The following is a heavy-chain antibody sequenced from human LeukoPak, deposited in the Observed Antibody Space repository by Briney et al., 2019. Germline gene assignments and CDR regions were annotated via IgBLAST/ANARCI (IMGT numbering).Heavy chain of an antibody. V-gene: IGHV3-15*01. CDR2: IKSKTEGCTT. J-gene: IGHJ4*02. D-gene: IGHD6-19*01. Sequence: GGSLRLSCTASGFTLSTAWMSWVRQAPGKGLEWVGRIKSKTEGCTTDYAAPVKVRFTISIDDSKNTLYLQMNSLTTGDTAVYYCAKYNIGWNFGSWGQGTLVTVSS. CDR1: GFTLSTAW. CDR3: AKYNIGWNFGS.